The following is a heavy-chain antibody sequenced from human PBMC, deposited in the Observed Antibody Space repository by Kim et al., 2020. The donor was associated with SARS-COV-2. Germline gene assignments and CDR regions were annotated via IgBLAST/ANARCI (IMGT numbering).Heavy chain of an antibody. J-gene: IGHJ6*02. Sequence: GGSLRLSCAASGFTFSSYGMHWVRQAPDKGLEWVAVIWYDGSNKYYADSVKGRFTISRDNSKNTLYLQMNSLRAEDTAVYYCARDKWIQLWLSHYGMDVWGQGTTVTVSS. CDR2: IWYDGSNK. CDR3: ARDKWIQLWLSHYGMDV. D-gene: IGHD5-18*01. CDR1: GFTFSSYG. V-gene: IGHV3-33*01.